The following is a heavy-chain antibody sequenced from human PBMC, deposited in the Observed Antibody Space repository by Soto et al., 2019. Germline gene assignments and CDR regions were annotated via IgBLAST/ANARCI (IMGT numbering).Heavy chain of an antibody. CDR2: IIPIFGTA. CDR3: ARGDGYKTSLTKYHGMDV. CDR1: GGTFSSYA. V-gene: IGHV1-69*13. D-gene: IGHD5-18*01. J-gene: IGHJ6*02. Sequence: SVKVSCKASGGTFSSYAISWVRQPPGQGLEWMGGIIPIFGTANYAQKSQGRVTITADESTSTAYMELSSLRSEDTAVYYCARGDGYKTSLTKYHGMDVWGQGTTVTVSS.